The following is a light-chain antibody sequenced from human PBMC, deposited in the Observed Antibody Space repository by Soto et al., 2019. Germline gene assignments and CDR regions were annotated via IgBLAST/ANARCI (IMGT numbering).Light chain of an antibody. Sequence: EIVMTQSPATLSVSPGNRVTLSCRASQTVSSNLAWYQQKPGQAPRLLIYAAFNRATGIPARFSGSGSGTEVTLTISSLQSEESAIYYCQQDENCPPWTFGQGTKVEIK. CDR2: AAF. J-gene: IGKJ1*01. V-gene: IGKV3-15*01. CDR3: QQDENCPPWT. CDR1: QTVSSN.